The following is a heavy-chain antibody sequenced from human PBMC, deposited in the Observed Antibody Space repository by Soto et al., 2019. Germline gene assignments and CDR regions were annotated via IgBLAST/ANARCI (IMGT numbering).Heavy chain of an antibody. V-gene: IGHV3-74*01. CDR2: INSDGSST. J-gene: IGHJ5*02. Sequence: EVQLVESGGGLVQPGGSLRLSCAASGFTFSSYWMHWVRQAPGKGLVWVSRINSDGSSTSYADSVKGRFTISRDNAKNTLYLQMNSLRAEDTAVYYGARAPWVRGVTFNWFDPWGQGTLVTVSS. CDR1: GFTFSSYW. D-gene: IGHD3-10*01. CDR3: ARAPWVRGVTFNWFDP.